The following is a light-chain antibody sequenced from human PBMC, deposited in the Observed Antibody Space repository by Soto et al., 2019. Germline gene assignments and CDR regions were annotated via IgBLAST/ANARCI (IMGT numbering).Light chain of an antibody. CDR1: QSVSSSS. CDR3: QQYGRSPPFS. V-gene: IGKV3-20*01. Sequence: EIVLAQSPGTLSLSPGERATLSCKASQSVSSSSLAWYQQNPDQAPRLLIYGASSRVTGIPDRFSGSGSGTDFTLTISRLEPEDFAVYYCQQYGRSPPFSFGPGTKVDV. J-gene: IGKJ3*01. CDR2: GAS.